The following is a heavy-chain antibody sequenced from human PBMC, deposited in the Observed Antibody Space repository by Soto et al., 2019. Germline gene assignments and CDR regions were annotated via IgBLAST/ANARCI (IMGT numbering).Heavy chain of an antibody. D-gene: IGHD6-6*01. V-gene: IGHV4-39*01. CDR2: IYYSGST. CDR1: GGSISSSSYY. Sequence: SETLSLTCTVSGGSISSSSYYWGWIRQPPGKGLEWIGSIYYSGSTYYNPSLKSRVTISVDTSKNQFSLKLSSVTAADTALYYCASPRIAARHWFDPWGQGTLVTVSS. CDR3: ASPRIAARHWFDP. J-gene: IGHJ5*02.